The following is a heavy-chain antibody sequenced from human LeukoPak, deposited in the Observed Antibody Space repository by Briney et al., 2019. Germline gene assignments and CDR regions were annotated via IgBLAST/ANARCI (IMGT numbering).Heavy chain of an antibody. CDR3: AGAYRSSGWYYFDY. CDR1: GGSISSYY. D-gene: IGHD6-19*01. CDR2: IYYSGST. J-gene: IGHJ4*02. Sequence: SETLSLTCTVSGGSISSYYWSWIRQPPGKGLEWIGYIYYSGSTNYNPSLKSRVTISVDTSKNQFSLKLSSVTAADTAVYYCAGAYRSSGWYYFDYWGQGTLVTVSS. V-gene: IGHV4-59*01.